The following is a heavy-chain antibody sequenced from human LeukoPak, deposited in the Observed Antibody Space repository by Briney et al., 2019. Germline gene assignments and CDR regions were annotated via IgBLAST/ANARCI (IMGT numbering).Heavy chain of an antibody. Sequence: GGSLRLSCEASGFTFTKFWMSWVRQAPGKGLEWVANIQEDGKKENYVDSVRGRFTISRDNAKNSLYLQMNSLRAEDTAVYYCARVRYDGSGYYSIYDYWGQGTLVTVSS. CDR3: ARVRYDGSGYYSIYDY. J-gene: IGHJ4*02. CDR1: GFTFTKFW. D-gene: IGHD3-22*01. CDR2: IQEDGKKE. V-gene: IGHV3-7*01.